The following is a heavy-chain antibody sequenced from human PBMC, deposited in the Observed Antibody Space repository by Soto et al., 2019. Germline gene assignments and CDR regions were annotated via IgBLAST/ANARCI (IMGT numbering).Heavy chain of an antibody. Sequence: PGGSLRLSCAASGFTFSSYAMSWVRQAPGKGLEWVSAISGSGGSTYYADSVKGRFTISRDNSKNTLYLQMNSLRAEDTAVYYCAKDPYYDSSGSDYFDYRGQGTLVTVSS. D-gene: IGHD3-22*01. CDR1: GFTFSSYA. V-gene: IGHV3-23*01. CDR3: AKDPYYDSSGSDYFDY. J-gene: IGHJ4*02. CDR2: ISGSGGST.